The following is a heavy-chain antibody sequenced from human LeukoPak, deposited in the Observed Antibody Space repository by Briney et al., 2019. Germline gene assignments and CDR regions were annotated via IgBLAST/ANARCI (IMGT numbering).Heavy chain of an antibody. D-gene: IGHD2-21*02. J-gene: IGHJ3*02. Sequence: SETLSLTCAVSGGSISSSYWWSWVRPPPGKGLKWIGEVYHSGSTNYNPSLRSRVTISVDESKNQFSLRLSSVTAADTAVYYCAGAYCGGDCYSGRTFDIWGQGTMVTVSS. CDR2: VYHSGST. CDR3: AGAYCGGDCYSGRTFDI. V-gene: IGHV4-4*02. CDR1: GGSISSSYW.